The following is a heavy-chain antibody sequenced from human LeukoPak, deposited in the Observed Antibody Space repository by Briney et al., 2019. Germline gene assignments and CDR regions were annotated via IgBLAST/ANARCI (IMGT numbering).Heavy chain of an antibody. V-gene: IGHV5-51*01. D-gene: IGHD3-16*02. CDR1: GNRFTSYW. Sequence: GESLKTSCKGSGNRFTSYWIGWVRQMPGKGVEWMVSIYPGDSDSRYSPSFHGEVPISAHKSISTAYLQWSSLKASDSAKYYCASVEPVAGYHAQYFQHWGEGPLVPVTS. CDR3: ASVEPVAGYHAQYFQH. J-gene: IGHJ1*01. CDR2: IYPGDSDS.